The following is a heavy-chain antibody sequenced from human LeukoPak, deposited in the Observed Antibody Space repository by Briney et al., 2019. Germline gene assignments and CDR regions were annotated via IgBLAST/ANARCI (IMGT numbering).Heavy chain of an antibody. V-gene: IGHV4-34*01. CDR3: ARVILSYYYDSSGRDDAFDI. J-gene: IGHJ3*02. CDR2: INHSGST. CDR1: GGSFSGYY. D-gene: IGHD3-22*01. Sequence: SETLSLTCAVYGGSFSGYYWSWIRQPPGKGLEWIGEINHSGSTNYNPSLESRVTISVDTSKNQFSLKLSSVTAADTAVYYCARVILSYYYDSSGRDDAFDIWGQGTMVTVSS.